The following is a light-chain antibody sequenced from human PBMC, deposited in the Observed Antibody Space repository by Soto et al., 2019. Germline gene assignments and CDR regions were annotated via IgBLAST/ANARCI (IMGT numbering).Light chain of an antibody. V-gene: IGKV3-11*01. CDR3: QQYNNWPLT. J-gene: IGKJ1*01. Sequence: EIVLTQSPATLSLSPGERATLSCRASQSVSSYLAWYQQKPGQAPRLLIYDASNRATGIPARFSGSGSGTEFTLTISSLQSEDFAVYHCQQYNNWPLTFGQGTKVDI. CDR1: QSVSSY. CDR2: DAS.